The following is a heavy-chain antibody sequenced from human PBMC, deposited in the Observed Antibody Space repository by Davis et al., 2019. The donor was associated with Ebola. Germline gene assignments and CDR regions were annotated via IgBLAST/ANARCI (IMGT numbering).Heavy chain of an antibody. J-gene: IGHJ4*02. CDR3: ARAYYDTLTGYYRADDLDH. CDR1: GYTFIRYN. V-gene: IGHV1-46*03. D-gene: IGHD3-9*01. CDR2: IDPDDGGT. Sequence: AASVKVSCKASGYTFIRYNIHWVRQAPGQGLEWMGIIDPDDGGTSYTQKFQGRITLTRDSSTSTVYMDLSSLRFEDTALYYCARAYYDTLTGYYRADDLDHWGPGTLVTVSS.